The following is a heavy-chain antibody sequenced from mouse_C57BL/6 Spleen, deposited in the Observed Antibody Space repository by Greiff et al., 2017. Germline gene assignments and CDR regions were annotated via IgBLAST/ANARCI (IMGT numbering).Heavy chain of an antibody. V-gene: IGHV10-1*01. J-gene: IGHJ2*01. CDR2: IRSKSNNYAT. Sequence: EVQLVESGGGLVQPKGSLKLSCAASGFSFNTYAMNWVRQAPGKGLEWVARIRSKSNNYATYYADSVKDRFTISRDDSESMLYLQMNNLKTEDTAMYYCVRLYYDGYFDYWGQGTTLTVSS. D-gene: IGHD2-4*01. CDR1: GFSFNTYA. CDR3: VRLYYDGYFDY.